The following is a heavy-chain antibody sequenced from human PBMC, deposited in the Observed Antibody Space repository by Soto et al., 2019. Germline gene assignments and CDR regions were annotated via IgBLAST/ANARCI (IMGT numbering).Heavy chain of an antibody. CDR2: IGGGGFDT. V-gene: IGHV3-23*01. J-gene: IGHJ4*02. D-gene: IGHD3-22*01. Sequence: GGSLRLSCAASGFTFNTYPMSWVRQTPGKGLEWVSAIGGGGFDTYYADSVKGRFIISRDNSKSTLSLQTNRLRAEDTAVYYCARHDDSSGYFTDFDYWGQGTLVTVSS. CDR3: ARHDDSSGYFTDFDY. CDR1: GFTFNTYP.